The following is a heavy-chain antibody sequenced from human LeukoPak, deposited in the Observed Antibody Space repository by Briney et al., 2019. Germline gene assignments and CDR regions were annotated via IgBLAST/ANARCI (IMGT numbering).Heavy chain of an antibody. Sequence: ASVKVSCKAFGYTFTSYGISWVRQAPGQGLEWMGWISAYNGNTNYAQKLQGRVTMTTDTSTSTAYMELRSLRSDDTAVYYCARDSVVVVPAAILDYYYYGMDVWGQGTTVTVSS. CDR3: ARDSVVVVPAAILDYYYYGMDV. D-gene: IGHD2-2*01. J-gene: IGHJ6*02. CDR2: ISAYNGNT. CDR1: GYTFTSYG. V-gene: IGHV1-18*01.